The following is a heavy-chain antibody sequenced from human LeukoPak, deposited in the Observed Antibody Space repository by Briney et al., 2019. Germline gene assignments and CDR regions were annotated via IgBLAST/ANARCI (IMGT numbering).Heavy chain of an antibody. Sequence: PGGSLRLSCAASGFTVSSNYMSWVRQAPGKGLEWVSVIYSGDTTYYADSVKGRFTISRDNSKNTLYLRMNSLRAEDTAVYYCAGARDFDYWGQGTLVTVSS. J-gene: IGHJ4*02. CDR1: GFTVSSNY. CDR2: IYSGDTT. V-gene: IGHV3-53*01. CDR3: AGARDFDY.